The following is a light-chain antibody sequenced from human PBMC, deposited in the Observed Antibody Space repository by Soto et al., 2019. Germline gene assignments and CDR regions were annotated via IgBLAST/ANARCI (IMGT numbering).Light chain of an antibody. CDR3: QQTFSAPSIT. J-gene: IGKJ5*01. V-gene: IGKV1-5*03. CDR2: KAS. CDR1: QGISTW. Sequence: EIQLTQSPSFLSASVGDRVAITCRASQGISTWLAWYQQKPGKAPNLLIYKASRLETGVPSRFSGSGSGTDFTLTISSLHPEDVATYYCQQTFSAPSITFGQGTRLAIK.